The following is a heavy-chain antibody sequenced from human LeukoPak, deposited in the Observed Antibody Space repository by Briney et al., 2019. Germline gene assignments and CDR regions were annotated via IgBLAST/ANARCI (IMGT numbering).Heavy chain of an antibody. Sequence: GGSLSLSCAASGFTFSSYWMHWVRQAPGKGLVCVSRITSDGSSTSYADSVRGRFTISRDNAKNTVYLQMNSLRAEDTAVYYCAKVLGGLWPGIDYWGQGTVVTVSS. J-gene: IGHJ4*02. CDR2: ITSDGSST. CDR3: AKVLGGLWPGIDY. V-gene: IGHV3-74*01. CDR1: GFTFSSYW. D-gene: IGHD2-15*01.